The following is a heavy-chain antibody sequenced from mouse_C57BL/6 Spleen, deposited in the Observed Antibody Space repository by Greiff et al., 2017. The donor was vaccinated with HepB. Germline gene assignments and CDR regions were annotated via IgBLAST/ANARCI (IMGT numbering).Heavy chain of an antibody. J-gene: IGHJ4*01. V-gene: IGHV1-55*01. D-gene: IGHD2-3*01. CDR2: IYPGSGST. Sequence: VQLQQPGAELVKPGASVKMSCKASGYTFTSYWITWVKQRPGQGLEWIGDIYPGSGSTNYNEKFKGKATLTVDTSSSTAYMQLSSLTSEDSAVYYCARGKIYDGYYDAMDYWGQGTSVTVSS. CDR1: GYTFTSYW. CDR3: ARGKIYDGYYDAMDY.